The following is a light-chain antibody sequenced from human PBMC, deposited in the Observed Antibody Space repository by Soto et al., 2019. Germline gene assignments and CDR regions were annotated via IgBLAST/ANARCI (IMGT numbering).Light chain of an antibody. CDR2: KAS. V-gene: IGKV1-5*03. CDR3: QLYSNYSRT. J-gene: IGKJ1*01. Sequence: DIQMTQSPSTLSASVGDRVTITCRASQSISTWLAWYQQKPGKAPKALIYKASSLDSGVPSRFSGSGSGTEFTHTISRLQPDDCATYYWQLYSNYSRTFGQGTKVEIK. CDR1: QSISTW.